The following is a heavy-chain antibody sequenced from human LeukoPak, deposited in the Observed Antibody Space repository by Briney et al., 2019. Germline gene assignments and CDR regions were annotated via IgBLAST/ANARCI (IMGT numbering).Heavy chain of an antibody. J-gene: IGHJ4*02. Sequence: PGGSLRLSCVGSGFSFSSYAMTWAPQAPGKGLECGSTIYGGGTNTFYADSVKGRFTISRDDSKNMQFLQMNSLRPEDTAVYFCAKRITEAVGIYFDSWGQGALVTVSS. V-gene: IGHV3-23*01. CDR1: GFSFSSYA. CDR2: IYGGGTNT. CDR3: AKRITEAVGIYFDS. D-gene: IGHD6-19*01.